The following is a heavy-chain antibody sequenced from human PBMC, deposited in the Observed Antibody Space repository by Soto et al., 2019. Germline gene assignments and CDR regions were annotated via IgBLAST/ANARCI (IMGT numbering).Heavy chain of an antibody. D-gene: IGHD2-2*01. Sequence: GGSLRLSCAASGFTFSSYAMHWVRQAPGKGLEWVAVISYDGSNKYYADSVKGRFTISRDNSKNTLYLQMNSLRAEDTAVYYCARTLDCIRNSCNFYYYYYGMDVWGQGTTVTVSS. V-gene: IGHV3-30-3*01. CDR2: ISYDGSNK. CDR1: GFTFSSYA. J-gene: IGHJ6*02. CDR3: ARTLDCIRNSCNFYYYYYGMDV.